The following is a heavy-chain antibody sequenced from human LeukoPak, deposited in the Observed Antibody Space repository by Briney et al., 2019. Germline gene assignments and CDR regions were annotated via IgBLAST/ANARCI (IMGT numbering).Heavy chain of an antibody. J-gene: IGHJ6*02. V-gene: IGHV1-8*01. Sequence: GASVKVSCKASGYTFTSYDINWVRQATGRGLEWMGWMNPNSGNTGYAQKFQGRVTMTRNTSISTAYMELSSLRSEDTAVYYCARDRGYYYGMDVWGQGTTVTVSS. CDR2: MNPNSGNT. CDR1: GYTFTSYD. CDR3: ARDRGYYYGMDV.